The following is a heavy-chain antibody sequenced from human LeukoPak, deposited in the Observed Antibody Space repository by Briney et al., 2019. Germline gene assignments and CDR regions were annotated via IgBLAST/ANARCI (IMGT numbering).Heavy chain of an antibody. CDR1: GGSISSSSYY. CDR2: IYYSGST. D-gene: IGHD3-22*01. Sequence: SETLSLTCTVSGGSISSSSYYWGWIRQPPGKGLEWIGSIYYSGSTYYNPSLKSRVTISVDTSKNQFSLKLSSVTAADTAVYYCARQHPYYYDSSGYYGSWGQGTLVTVSS. J-gene: IGHJ4*02. V-gene: IGHV4-39*01. CDR3: ARQHPYYYDSSGYYGS.